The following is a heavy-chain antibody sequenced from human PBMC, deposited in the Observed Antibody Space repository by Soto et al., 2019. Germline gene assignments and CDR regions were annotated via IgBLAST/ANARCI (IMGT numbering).Heavy chain of an antibody. CDR1: GFSLSTSGVG. CDR3: PHGSSWCTIDY. Sequence: QITLKESGPTLVKPTQTLTLTCTFSGFSLSTSGVGVGWIRQPQGKALEWLGLIYWDDDKRYSPSLKTRLTITKDTSKNQVVLTMSNMDPVDTAAYYCPHGSSWCTIDYWGQGTLVTGSS. CDR2: IYWDDDK. D-gene: IGHD6-13*01. V-gene: IGHV2-5*02. J-gene: IGHJ4*02.